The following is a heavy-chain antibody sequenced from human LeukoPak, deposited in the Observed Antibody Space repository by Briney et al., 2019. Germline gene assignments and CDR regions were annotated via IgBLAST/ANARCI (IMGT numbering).Heavy chain of an antibody. CDR2: IKPDGSEK. CDR1: GFTFSTYW. J-gene: IGHJ4*02. Sequence: GGSLRLSCAASGFTFSTYWMGWVCQAPGKGLEWVAKIKPDGSEKDHVDSVKGRFTISRDNAKNSLYLQLNSLRAEDTAVYYCARSRFYFVYWGQGTLVTVSS. V-gene: IGHV3-7*01. CDR3: ARSRFYFVY.